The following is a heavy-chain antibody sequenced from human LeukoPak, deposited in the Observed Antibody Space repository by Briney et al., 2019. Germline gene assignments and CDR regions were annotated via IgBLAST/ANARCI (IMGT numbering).Heavy chain of an antibody. Sequence: SETLSLTCTVSGGSISSGSYYWSWIRQPAGKGLEWIGRIYTSGSTNYNPSLKSRVTISVDTSKNQFSLKLSSVTAADTAVYYCARDRCSGGSCYHDYWGQGTLVTVSS. CDR3: ARDRCSGGSCYHDY. V-gene: IGHV4-61*02. D-gene: IGHD2-15*01. J-gene: IGHJ4*02. CDR1: GGSISSGSYY. CDR2: IYTSGST.